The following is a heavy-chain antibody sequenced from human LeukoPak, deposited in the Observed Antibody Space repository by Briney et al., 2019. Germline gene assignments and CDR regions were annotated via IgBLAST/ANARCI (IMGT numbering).Heavy chain of an antibody. CDR2: IKSKTDGGTT. J-gene: IGHJ4*02. Sequence: GGSLRLSCAASGFTFSSYWMSWVRQAPGKGLEWIGRIKSKTDGGTTDYAAPVKGRFTISRDDSRNTLYLQMNSLKTEDTAVYYCTADSVYGWGQGTLVTVSS. CDR1: GFTFSSYW. D-gene: IGHD5/OR15-5a*01. CDR3: TADSVYG. V-gene: IGHV3-15*01.